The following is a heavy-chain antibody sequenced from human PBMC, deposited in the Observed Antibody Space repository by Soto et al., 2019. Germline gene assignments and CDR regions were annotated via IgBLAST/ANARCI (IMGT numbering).Heavy chain of an antibody. D-gene: IGHD5-18*01. CDR3: ATTSSGYSYGYCDYDAFDI. V-gene: IGHV1-69*13. J-gene: IGHJ3*02. CDR2: IIPIFGTA. CDR1: GGTFSSYA. Sequence: ASVKVSCKASGGTFSSYAISWVRQAPGQGLEWMGGIIPIFGTANYAQKFQGRVTITADESTSTAYMELSSLRSEDTAVYYCATTSSGYSYGYCDYDAFDIWGQGTMVTVSS.